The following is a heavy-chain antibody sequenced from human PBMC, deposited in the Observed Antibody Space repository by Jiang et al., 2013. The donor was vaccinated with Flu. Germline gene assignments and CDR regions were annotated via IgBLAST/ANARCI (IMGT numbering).Heavy chain of an antibody. J-gene: IGHJ4*02. CDR3: IGGRDGYIGAGYY. CDR2: IRSENFGGTA. Sequence: VEVWGGRWYSQGGPSRLSCTASGFTFGDFAMNWVRQGPGKGLEWVGFIRSENFGGTAEYAASVRGRFTISRDDSKNIAYLQMNSLKTEDTALYYCIGGRDGYIGAGYYWGQGTLVTVSS. D-gene: IGHD5-24*01. CDR1: GFTFGDFA. V-gene: IGHV3-49*04.